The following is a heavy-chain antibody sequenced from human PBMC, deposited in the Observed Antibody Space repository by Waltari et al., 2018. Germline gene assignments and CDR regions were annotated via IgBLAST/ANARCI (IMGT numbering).Heavy chain of an antibody. V-gene: IGHV7-4-1*02. D-gene: IGHD1-7*01. Sequence: QVQLVQSGSELKKPGASVKVSCKASGYTFTSYAMNWVRQAPGQGLEWMGWINTNTGNPTYAKGFTGRFVFSLDTSVSTAYLQISSLKAEDTAVYYCAREGNPTITGTRRYYYYGMDVWGQGTTVTVSS. CDR3: AREGNPTITGTRRYYYYGMDV. J-gene: IGHJ6*02. CDR1: GYTFTSYA. CDR2: INTNTGNP.